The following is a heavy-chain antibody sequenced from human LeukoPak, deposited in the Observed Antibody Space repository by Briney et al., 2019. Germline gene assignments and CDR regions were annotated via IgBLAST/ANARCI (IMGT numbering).Heavy chain of an antibody. CDR1: GFAFSNSP. CDR2: ITDSGSNT. D-gene: IGHD4-23*01. J-gene: IGHJ3*02. CDR3: AKDVLGGYGGNSDAFDI. V-gene: IGHV3-23*01. Sequence: GGSLRLSCAASGFAFSNSPLSWVRQAPGKGLFWVSSITDSGSNTYYADSVKGRFTISRDNSKNTLYLQMNSLRAEDTAVYYCAKDVLGGYGGNSDAFDIWGQGTMVTVSS.